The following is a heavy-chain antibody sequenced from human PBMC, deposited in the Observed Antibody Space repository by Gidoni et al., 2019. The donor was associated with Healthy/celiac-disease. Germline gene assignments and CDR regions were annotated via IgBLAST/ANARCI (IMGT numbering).Heavy chain of an antibody. J-gene: IGHJ2*01. CDR3: ARGDYYDSSGYYYVRRPWYFDL. D-gene: IGHD3-22*01. CDR2: ISSSSITI. CDR1: GFTFGSYD. Sequence: EVQLVESGGGLVTPGGSLRLSCAASGFTFGSYDMTWVRQAPGKGLEWVSYISSSSITIYYADSVKGRFTISRDNAKNSLYLQMNSLRDEDTAVYYCARGDYYDSSGYYYVRRPWYFDLCGRGTLVTVSS. V-gene: IGHV3-48*02.